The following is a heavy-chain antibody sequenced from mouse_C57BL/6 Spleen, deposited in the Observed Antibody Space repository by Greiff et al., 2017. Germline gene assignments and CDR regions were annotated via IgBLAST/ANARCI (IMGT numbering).Heavy chain of an antibody. D-gene: IGHD2-5*01. J-gene: IGHJ4*01. V-gene: IGHV1-52*01. Sequence: QVQLQQPGAELVRPGSSVKLSCKASGYTFTSYWMHWVKQRPIQGLEWIGNIDPYDSETHYNQKFKDKATLTVDKSSSTAYMQLSSLTSEDSAVYYCARGSNYDYYAMDYWGQGTSVTVSS. CDR3: ARGSNYDYYAMDY. CDR2: IDPYDSET. CDR1: GYTFTSYW.